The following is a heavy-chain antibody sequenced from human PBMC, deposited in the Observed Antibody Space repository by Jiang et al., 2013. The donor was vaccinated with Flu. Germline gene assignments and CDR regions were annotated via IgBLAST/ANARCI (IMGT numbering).Heavy chain of an antibody. CDR3: ARHENDSAGYPLHFQH. J-gene: IGHJ1*01. CDR1: GGSISSYY. Sequence: GSGLVKPSETLSLTCTVSGGSISSYYWSWIRQPPGKGLEWIGYIYYSGITKYNPSLKSRVTISVDTSKNQFSLKLSSVTAADTAVYYCARHENDSAGYPLHFQHWGQGTLVTVSS. CDR2: IYYSGIT. D-gene: IGHD3-22*01. V-gene: IGHV4-59*08.